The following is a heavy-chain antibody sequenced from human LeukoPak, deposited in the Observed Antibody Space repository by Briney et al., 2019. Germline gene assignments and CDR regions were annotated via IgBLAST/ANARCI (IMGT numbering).Heavy chain of an antibody. J-gene: IGHJ6*03. V-gene: IGHV4-59*01. D-gene: IGHD6-19*01. CDR2: IYYSGST. CDR3: AREPRYSSGWRGAYYMDV. Sequence: SETLSLTCTVSGGSISSYYWSWIRQPPGKGLEWIGYIYYSGSTNYNPSLKSRVTISVDTSKNQFSLKLSSVTAADTAVYYCAREPRYSSGWRGAYYMDVWGKGTTVTVSS. CDR1: GGSISSYY.